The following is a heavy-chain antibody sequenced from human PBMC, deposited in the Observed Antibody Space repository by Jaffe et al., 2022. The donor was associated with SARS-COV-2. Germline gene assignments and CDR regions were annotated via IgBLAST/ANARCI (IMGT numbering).Heavy chain of an antibody. CDR2: IYYSGST. CDR3: ARSVVVVKSPPREAWYFDL. CDR1: GYSISSSNW. V-gene: IGHV4-28*01. D-gene: IGHD2-15*01. Sequence: QVQLQESGPGLVKPSDTLSLTCAVSGYSISSSNWWGWIRQPPGKGLEWIGYIYYSGSTYYNPSLKSRVTMSVDTSKNQFSLKLSSVTAVDTAVYYCARSVVVVKSPPREAWYFDLWGRGTLVTVSS. J-gene: IGHJ2*01.